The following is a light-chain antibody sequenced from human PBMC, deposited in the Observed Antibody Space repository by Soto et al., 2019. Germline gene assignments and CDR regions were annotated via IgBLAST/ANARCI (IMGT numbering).Light chain of an antibody. J-gene: IGLJ1*01. CDR1: SSDVGGYDY. Sequence: QSVLAQPPSASGSRGQSVTITCTGTSSDVGGYDYVSWYKQHPGKAPKLMIYEVSKRPSGVPDRFSGSKSGNTAALTVSGLQAEDEADYYCSSYVGTNSYVFGTGTKVTVL. CDR3: SSYVGTNSYV. CDR2: EVS. V-gene: IGLV2-8*01.